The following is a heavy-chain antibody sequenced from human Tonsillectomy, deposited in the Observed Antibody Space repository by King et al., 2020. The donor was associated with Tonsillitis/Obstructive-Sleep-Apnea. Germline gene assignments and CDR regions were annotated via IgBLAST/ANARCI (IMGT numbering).Heavy chain of an antibody. CDR2: ISAYNGHT. J-gene: IGHJ4*02. D-gene: IGHD3-22*01. V-gene: IGHV1-18*01. Sequence: QVQLVESGAEVKKPGASVKVSCKASGYTFPNYGISWVRQAPGQGLEWMGWISAYNGHTNYAQKLQGRLTMTTDTSTSTAYLELRSLRSDDTAVYYCARDSMSYYYDSSGYYTFNYWGQGTLVTVSS. CDR3: ARDSMSYYYDSSGYYTFNY. CDR1: GYTFPNYG.